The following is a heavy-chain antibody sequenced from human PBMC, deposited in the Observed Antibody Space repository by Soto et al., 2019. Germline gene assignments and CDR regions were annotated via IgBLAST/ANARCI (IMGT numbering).Heavy chain of an antibody. Sequence: GGSLRLSCAASGFTFSSYAMSWVRQAPGKGLEWVSAISGSGGSTYYADSVKGRFTISRDNSKNTLYLQMTSLRAEDTAVYYCATPLWFGELLSQYFDLWGRGTLVTVSS. CDR2: ISGSGGST. V-gene: IGHV3-23*01. D-gene: IGHD3-10*01. J-gene: IGHJ2*01. CDR1: GFTFSSYA. CDR3: ATPLWFGELLSQYFDL.